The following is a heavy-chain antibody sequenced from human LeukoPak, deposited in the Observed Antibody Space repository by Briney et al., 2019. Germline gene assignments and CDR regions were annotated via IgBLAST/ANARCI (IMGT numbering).Heavy chain of an antibody. D-gene: IGHD2-2*01. Sequence: GASVKVSCKASGYTFTAYYIHWVRQAPGQGLEWMGRINPNSGGTTYAQKFQGRVTMTRDTSISTAYVELSSLTSDDTAVYYCALVVTLDYWGQGTLVTVSS. CDR2: INPNSGGT. CDR3: ALVVTLDY. J-gene: IGHJ4*02. CDR1: GYTFTAYY. V-gene: IGHV1-2*06.